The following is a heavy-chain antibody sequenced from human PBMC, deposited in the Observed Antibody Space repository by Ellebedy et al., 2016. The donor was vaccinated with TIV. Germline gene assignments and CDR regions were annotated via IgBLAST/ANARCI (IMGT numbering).Heavy chain of an antibody. CDR2: IYTSGST. J-gene: IGHJ4*02. CDR1: GGSISSYY. CDR3: ARGLEYYFDY. V-gene: IGHV4-4*07. Sequence: GSLRLXXTVSGGSISSYYWSWIRQPAGKGLEWIGRIYTSGSTNYNPSLKSRVTMSVDTSKNQFSLKLSSVTAADTAVYYCARGLEYYFDYWGQGTLVTVSS.